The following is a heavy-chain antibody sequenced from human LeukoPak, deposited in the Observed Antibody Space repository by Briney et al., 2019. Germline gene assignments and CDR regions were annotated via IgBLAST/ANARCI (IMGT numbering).Heavy chain of an antibody. V-gene: IGHV3-33*01. CDR2: IWYDGSNK. D-gene: IGHD3-10*01. CDR3: ARDRGITMVRGVIYYYGMDV. CDR1: GFTFSSYG. J-gene: IGHJ6*01. Sequence: PGGSLRLSCAASGFTFSSYGMHWVRQAPGKGLEWVAVIWYDGSNKYYADSVKGRFTISRDNSKNTLYLQMSSLRAEDTAVYYCARDRGITMVRGVIYYYGMDVWGKGPRSPSPQ.